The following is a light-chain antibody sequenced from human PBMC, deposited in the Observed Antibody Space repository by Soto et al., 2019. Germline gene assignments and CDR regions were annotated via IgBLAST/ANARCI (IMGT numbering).Light chain of an antibody. V-gene: IGKV1-27*01. CDR2: AAS. CDR3: QQYNSSPQT. J-gene: IGKJ1*01. CDR1: QGITDY. Sequence: DSQMTQSPSSLSAPVGDRVTITCRASQGITDYFAWYQQNPGKVPKLLIYAASSLQSGVPSRFSGRGSGTDFTLSSSSLQPEDAATYYCQQYNSSPQTFGQGTKVEI.